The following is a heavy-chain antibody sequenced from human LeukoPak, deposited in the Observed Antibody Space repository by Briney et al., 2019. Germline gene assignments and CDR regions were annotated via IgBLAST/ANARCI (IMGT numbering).Heavy chain of an antibody. V-gene: IGHV3-48*02. CDR3: ARAPRMVYFDY. CDR1: GLTFSTYN. D-gene: IGHD2-15*01. CDR2: IDSSNSPI. Sequence: QAGGSLRLSCAASGLTFSTYNMNWVRQAPGKGLEWVSYIDSSNSPIYYADSVKGRFTISRDNGKNSLYLQMKSLRDEDTAVYYCARAPRMVYFDYWGQGTLVTVSS. J-gene: IGHJ4*02.